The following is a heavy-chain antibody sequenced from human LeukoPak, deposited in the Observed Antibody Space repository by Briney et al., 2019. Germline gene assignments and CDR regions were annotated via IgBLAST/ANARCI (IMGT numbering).Heavy chain of an antibody. CDR2: MNPNRGGT. D-gene: IGHD2-15*01. CDR1: GYTFTDYY. V-gene: IGHV1-2*02. J-gene: IGHJ6*02. Sequence: ASVKVSCKGSGYTFTDYYIHWVRQAPGQGLEWMGWMNPNRGGTNYAQKFQGRVTMTRDTSISTAYMELSSLKSEDTAVYYCATSASAPAYYYGLDVWGRGTTVTVSS. CDR3: ATSASAPAYYYGLDV.